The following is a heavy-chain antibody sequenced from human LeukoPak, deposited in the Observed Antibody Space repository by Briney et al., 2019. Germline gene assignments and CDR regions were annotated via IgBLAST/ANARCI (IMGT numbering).Heavy chain of an antibody. D-gene: IGHD1-26*01. CDR2: IIPIFGTA. CDR3: ARVWEPKDYMDV. CDR1: GGTFSSYA. Sequence: SVKVSCKASGGTFSSYAISWVRQAPGQGLEWMGGIIPIFGTANYAQKFQGRVTITADESTSTAYMELSSLRSDDTAVYYCARVWEPKDYMDVWGKGTTVTVSS. J-gene: IGHJ6*03. V-gene: IGHV1-69*01.